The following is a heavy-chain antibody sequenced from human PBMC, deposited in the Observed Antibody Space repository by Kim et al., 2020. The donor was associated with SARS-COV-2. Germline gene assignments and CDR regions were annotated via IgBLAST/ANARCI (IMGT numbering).Heavy chain of an antibody. J-gene: IGHJ4*02. CDR3: ARHGGYCSSTSCYENPTFDY. CDR1: GGSISSSSYY. Sequence: SETLSLTCTVSGGSISSSSYYWGWIRQPPGKGLEWIGSIYYSGSTYYNPSLKSRVTISVDTSKNQFSLKLSSVTAADTAVYYCARHGGYCSSTSCYENPTFDYWGQGTLVTVSS. D-gene: IGHD2-2*01. V-gene: IGHV4-39*01. CDR2: IYYSGST.